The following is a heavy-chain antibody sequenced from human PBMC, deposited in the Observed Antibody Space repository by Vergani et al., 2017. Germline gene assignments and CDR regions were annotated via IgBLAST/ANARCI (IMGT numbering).Heavy chain of an antibody. CDR3: ASAVTTSNFFYYYGMDV. CDR1: GFTFSSYG. D-gene: IGHD4-17*01. CDR2: ISYDGSNK. V-gene: IGHV3-30*03. J-gene: IGHJ6*02. Sequence: QVQLVESGGGVVQPGRSLRLSCAASGFTFSSYGMHWVRQAPGKGLEWVALISYDGSNKYYADSVKGRFTISRDNSKNTLYLQMNSLRAEDTAVYFCASAVTTSNFFYYYGMDVWGQGP.